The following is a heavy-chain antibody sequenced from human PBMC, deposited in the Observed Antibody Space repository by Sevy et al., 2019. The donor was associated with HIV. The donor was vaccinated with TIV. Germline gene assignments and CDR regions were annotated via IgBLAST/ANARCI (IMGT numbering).Heavy chain of an antibody. J-gene: IGHJ6*02. Sequence: GGSLRLSCAASGFTFSTYGMNWVRQTPGKGLEWVSSISSRSSYIYYADSVKGRFTISRDNARNSLYLQMNSLRAEDTAVYYCTREDIVLGEDNYYGMDVWGHGTTVTVSS. V-gene: IGHV3-21*04. CDR2: ISSRSSYI. CDR3: TREDIVLGEDNYYGMDV. CDR1: GFTFSTYG. D-gene: IGHD2-15*01.